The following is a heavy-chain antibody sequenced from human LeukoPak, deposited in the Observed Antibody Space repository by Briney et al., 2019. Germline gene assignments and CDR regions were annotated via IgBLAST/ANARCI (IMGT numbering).Heavy chain of an antibody. Sequence: PSETLSLTCTVSGGSISSSYWSWIRQPPGKGLEWIGYIYYSGSTNSNPSLKSRVTISVGTSKNQFSLKLSSVTAADTAVYYCARPHSTFFDQDAAYYFDYWGQGTLVTVSS. V-gene: IGHV4-59*12. CDR2: IYYSGST. J-gene: IGHJ4*02. D-gene: IGHD3-3*01. CDR1: GGSISSSY. CDR3: ARPHSTFFDQDAAYYFDY.